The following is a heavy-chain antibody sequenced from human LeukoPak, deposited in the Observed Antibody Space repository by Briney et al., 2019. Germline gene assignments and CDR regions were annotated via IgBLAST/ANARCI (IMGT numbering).Heavy chain of an antibody. CDR3: ARARYETRIWPKSRYDYYHYMDV. J-gene: IGHJ6*03. CDR2: INAGNGNT. D-gene: IGHD3-3*01. V-gene: IGHV1-3*03. Sequence: ASVKVSCKASGYTFTTYTIHWVRQAPGQRLEWMGWINAGNGNTKYSQEVQDRVTITRDTSASTAYMELSSLRSEDMAVYYCARARYETRIWPKSRYDYYHYMDVWGKGTTVTVSS. CDR1: GYTFTTYT.